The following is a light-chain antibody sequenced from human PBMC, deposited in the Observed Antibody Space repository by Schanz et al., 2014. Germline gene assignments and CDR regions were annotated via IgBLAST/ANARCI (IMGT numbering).Light chain of an antibody. Sequence: QSVLTQPPSVSGTPGQRVTISCSGSSSTIGSNYLYWYQQLPGTAPKLLIYSNDQRPAGVPDRFSGSRSGTSASLTISGLRSGDAADYYCASWDDSLSDLYVFGSGTKLTVL. CDR2: SND. J-gene: IGLJ1*01. CDR1: SSTIGSNY. CDR3: ASWDDSLSDLYV. V-gene: IGLV1-47*02.